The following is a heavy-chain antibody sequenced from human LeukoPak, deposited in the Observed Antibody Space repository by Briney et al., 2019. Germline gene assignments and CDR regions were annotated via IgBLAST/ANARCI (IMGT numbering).Heavy chain of an antibody. CDR2: INTNTGTP. Sequence: ASVEASCKASRSPFTNFAMIWVPQAAGLGLEWMGWINTNTGTPTYAQGFTGRFVFSLDTSLSTAYLQISSLKAEDTAVYYCARDPSRFDPWGQGTLVTVSS. CDR1: RSPFTNFA. CDR3: ARDPSRFDP. V-gene: IGHV7-4-1*02. J-gene: IGHJ5*02.